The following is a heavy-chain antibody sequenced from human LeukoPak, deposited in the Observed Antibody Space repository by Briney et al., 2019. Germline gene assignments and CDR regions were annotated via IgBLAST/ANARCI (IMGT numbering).Heavy chain of an antibody. D-gene: IGHD3-9*01. CDR3: ARDLKGSLTGYPDP. Sequence: GASVKVSCKASGYTFTGYYMHWVRQAPGQGLEWMGRINPNSGGTNYAQKFQGRFTMTRDTSISTAYMELSRLRSDDTAVYYCARDLKGSLTGYPDPWGQGTLVTVSS. CDR2: INPNSGGT. CDR1: GYTFTGYY. V-gene: IGHV1-2*06. J-gene: IGHJ5*02.